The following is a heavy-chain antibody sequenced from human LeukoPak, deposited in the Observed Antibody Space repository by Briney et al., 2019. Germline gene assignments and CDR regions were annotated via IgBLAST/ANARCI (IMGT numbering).Heavy chain of an antibody. V-gene: IGHV3-7*01. J-gene: IGHJ4*02. CDR2: IKYDGSYT. Sequence: PGGSVRLSCAASGFDFSNYYMSWVRQAPGKGLEWLANIKYDGSYTYYVDSVKGRFTISRDNAKNSLYLQMSSLRAEDTAVYYCTRDEGATVVTYRFDFWGQGTLVTVSS. CDR3: TRDEGATVVTYRFDF. D-gene: IGHD4-23*01. CDR1: GFDFSNYY.